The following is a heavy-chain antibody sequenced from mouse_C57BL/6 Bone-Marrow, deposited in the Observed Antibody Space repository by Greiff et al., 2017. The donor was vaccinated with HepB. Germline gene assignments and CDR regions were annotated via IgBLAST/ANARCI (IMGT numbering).Heavy chain of an antibody. J-gene: IGHJ2*01. V-gene: IGHV1-61*01. CDR2: IYPSDSET. D-gene: IGHD2-2*01. CDR1: GYTFTSYW. CDR3: ARNGYAVFDY. Sequence: QVQLQQPGAELVRPGSSVKLSCKASGYTFTSYWMDWVKQRPGHGLEWIGNIYPSDSETHYNQKFKDKATLTVDKSSSTAYMQLSSLTSEDSAVYYCARNGYAVFDYWGQGTTLTVSS.